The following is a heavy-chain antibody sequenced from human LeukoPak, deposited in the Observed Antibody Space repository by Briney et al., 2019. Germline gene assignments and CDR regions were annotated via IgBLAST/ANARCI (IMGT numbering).Heavy chain of an antibody. CDR1: GFTFSSYG. CDR3: ARDPGYGDQEAFV. J-gene: IGHJ4*02. Sequence: GRSLRLSCAAAGFTFSSYGMHWVRQAPGKGLEWVAFIWYDGSNKYYADSVKGRFTISRDNSKSTLYLQMNSLRAEDTAVYYCARDPGYGDQEAFVWGQGTLVTVSS. D-gene: IGHD4-17*01. CDR2: IWYDGSNK. V-gene: IGHV3-33*01.